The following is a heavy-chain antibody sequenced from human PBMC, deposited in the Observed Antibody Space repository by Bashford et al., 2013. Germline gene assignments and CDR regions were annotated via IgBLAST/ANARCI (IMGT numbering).Heavy chain of an antibody. CDR1: GGTFSSYA. CDR2: IIPILGIA. D-gene: IGHD6-19*01. J-gene: IGHJ4*02. CDR3: ARVVLAVADSPFDY. Sequence: SVKVSCKASGGTFSSYAISWVRQAPGQGLEWMGRIIPILGIANYAQKFQGRVTITADKSTSTAYMELSSLRSEDTAVYYCARVVLAVADSPFDYWGQGTLVTVSS. V-gene: IGHV1-69*04.